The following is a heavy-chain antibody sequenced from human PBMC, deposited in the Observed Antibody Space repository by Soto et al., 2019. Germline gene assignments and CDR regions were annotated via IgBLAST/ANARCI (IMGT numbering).Heavy chain of an antibody. CDR1: GFTFSDFW. CDR2: ISADGRET. V-gene: IGHV3-7*01. CDR3: ARWPRLLDS. D-gene: IGHD6-6*01. Sequence: GGSLRLSCAASGFTFSDFWMNWVRQAPGKGLEWVAYISADGRETNHVDSVKGRFTISRDNAKNSVYLQMNSLRAEDTAVYYCARWPRLLDSWGQGTLVTVSS. J-gene: IGHJ4*02.